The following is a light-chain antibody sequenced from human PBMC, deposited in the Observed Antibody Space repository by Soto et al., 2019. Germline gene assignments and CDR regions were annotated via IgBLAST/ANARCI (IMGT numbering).Light chain of an antibody. Sequence: DIVMTQSPDSLAVSLGERATINCKSSQSVLYSSNNTNYLAWYQQKPGQPPKALIYWASTRESGVPDRFSGSGSGTDFTLTISSLQAEDVAVYYCQQYYTTPWTFGQGTKVDIK. CDR3: QQYYTTPWT. CDR2: WAS. V-gene: IGKV4-1*01. J-gene: IGKJ1*01. CDR1: QSVLYSSNNTNY.